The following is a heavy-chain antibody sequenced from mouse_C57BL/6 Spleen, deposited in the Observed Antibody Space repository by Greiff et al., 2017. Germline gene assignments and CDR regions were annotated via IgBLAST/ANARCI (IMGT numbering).Heavy chain of an antibody. J-gene: IGHJ4*01. CDR2: INPGSGGT. D-gene: IGHD3-3*01. CDR3: ARGLGSYAMDY. CDR1: GYAFTNYL. V-gene: IGHV1-54*01. Sequence: QVQLQQSGAELVRPGTSVKVSCKASGYAFTNYLIEWVKQRPGQGLEWIGVINPGSGGTNYNEKFKGKATLTADKSSSTAYMQLSSLTSEDSAVYFCARGLGSYAMDYWGQGTSVTVSS.